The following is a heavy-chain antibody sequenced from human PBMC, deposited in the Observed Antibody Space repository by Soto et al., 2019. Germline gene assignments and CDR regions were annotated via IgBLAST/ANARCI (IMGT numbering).Heavy chain of an antibody. CDR2: MHSSGST. Sequence: PSETLSLTCTVSGGSISSYYWSWIRQPAGKGLEWIGRMHSSGSTNYNPSLKSRVTMSVDTSNNQFSLKMSSVTAADTAVYYCASLPTVSSSAFWGQGILVTVSS. CDR1: GGSISSYY. D-gene: IGHD4-4*01. V-gene: IGHV4-4*07. CDR3: ASLPTVSSSAF. J-gene: IGHJ4*02.